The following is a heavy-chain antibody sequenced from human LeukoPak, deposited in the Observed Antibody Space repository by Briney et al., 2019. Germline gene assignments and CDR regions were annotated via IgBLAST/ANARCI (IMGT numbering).Heavy chain of an antibody. J-gene: IGHJ4*02. CDR2: INHSGST. V-gene: IGHV4-34*01. CDR1: GGYFSGYY. D-gene: IGHD3-16*02. CDR3: ARGMLYYDYVWGSYRYPYYFDY. Sequence: SETLSLTCAVYGGYFSGYYWSWIRQPPGKGVEWIGEINHSGSTNYNPSLKSRVTISVDTSKNQFSLKLSSVTAADTAVYYCARGMLYYDYVWGSYRYPYYFDYWGQGTLVTVSS.